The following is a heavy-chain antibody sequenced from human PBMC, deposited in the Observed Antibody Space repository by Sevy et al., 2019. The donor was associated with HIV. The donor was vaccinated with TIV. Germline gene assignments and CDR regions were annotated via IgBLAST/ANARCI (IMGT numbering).Heavy chain of an antibody. CDR2: IGAYNGNI. CDR3: ARCLGGLRPWEYNWFDP. V-gene: IGHV1-18*01. J-gene: IGHJ5*02. CDR1: GYAFSSYG. D-gene: IGHD1-26*01. Sequence: ASVKVSCKASGYAFSSYGISWVRQAPGQGLEWMGWIGAYNGNIKYVQSLQDRVTMTIDTSTSTAYMELRSLRSDDTAVCYCARCLGGLRPWEYNWFDPWGQGTLVTVSS.